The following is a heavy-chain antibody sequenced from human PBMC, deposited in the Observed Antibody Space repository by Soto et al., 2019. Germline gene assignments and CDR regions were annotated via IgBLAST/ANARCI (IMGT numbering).Heavy chain of an antibody. Sequence: GGSLRLSCAASGSTFSSYGMHWVRQAPGKGLEWVAVIWYDGSNKYYADSVKGRFTISRDNSKNTLYLQMNSLRAEDTAVYYCARETYYYDSSGFDPWGQGTLVTVSS. D-gene: IGHD3-22*01. CDR1: GSTFSSYG. CDR3: ARETYYYDSSGFDP. V-gene: IGHV3-33*01. J-gene: IGHJ5*02. CDR2: IWYDGSNK.